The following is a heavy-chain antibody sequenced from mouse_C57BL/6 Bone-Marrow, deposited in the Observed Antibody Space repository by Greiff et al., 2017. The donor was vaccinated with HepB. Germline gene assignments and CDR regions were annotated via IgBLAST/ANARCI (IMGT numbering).Heavy chain of an antibody. V-gene: IGHV5-17*01. D-gene: IGHD1-1*01. CDR1: GFTFSDYG. J-gene: IGHJ4*01. CDR2: ISSGSSTI. CDR3: ARRIIITTVVDAMDY. Sequence: EVKLVESGGGLVKPGGSLKLSCAASGFTFSDYGMHWVRQAPEKGLEWVAYISSGSSTIYYADTVKGRFTISRENAKNTLFLQMTSLRSEDTAMYYCARRIIITTVVDAMDYWGQGTSVTVSS.